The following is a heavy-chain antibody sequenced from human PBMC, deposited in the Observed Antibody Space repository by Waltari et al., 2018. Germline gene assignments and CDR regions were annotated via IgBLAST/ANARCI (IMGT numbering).Heavy chain of an antibody. CDR1: GFIISSYW. V-gene: IGHV3-74*01. CDR2: ISNDGSVT. Sequence: EEQLVECGGNLVQQGGSLRLPCAASGFIISSYWMYWVRQAPGKGLVWVSRISNDGSVTGYADSVKGRFTISRDNAKNTLYLQMNSLRPEDTAVYYCGRSMYVWGHGTTVTVSS. CDR3: GRSMYV. J-gene: IGHJ6*02.